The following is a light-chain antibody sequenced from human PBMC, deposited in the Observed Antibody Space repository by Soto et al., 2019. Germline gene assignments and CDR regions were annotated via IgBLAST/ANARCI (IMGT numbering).Light chain of an antibody. CDR3: QSYDSSLSGSRV. Sequence: QSVLTQPPSVSGAPGQRVTISCTGSSSNIGAGYDVHWYQQHPGTAPKLLIYHNSNRPSGVPDRFSGSKSGTSASLAITGLQAEDEADYYCQSYDSSLSGSRVFGTGTKLTVL. V-gene: IGLV1-40*01. J-gene: IGLJ1*01. CDR1: SSNIGAGYD. CDR2: HNS.